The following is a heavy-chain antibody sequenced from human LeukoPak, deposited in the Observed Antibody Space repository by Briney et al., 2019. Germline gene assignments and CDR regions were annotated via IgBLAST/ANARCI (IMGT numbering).Heavy chain of an antibody. J-gene: IGHJ4*02. CDR2: ISGSGGST. V-gene: IGHV3-23*01. CDR1: GFTFSSYG. D-gene: IGHD4-17*01. Sequence: GGSLRLSCAASGFTFSSYGMSWVRQAPGKGLEWVSAISGSGGSTYYADSVKGRFTISRDNSKNTLYLQMNSLRAEDTAVYYCAIRHYGDLLDYWGQGTLVTVSS. CDR3: AIRHYGDLLDY.